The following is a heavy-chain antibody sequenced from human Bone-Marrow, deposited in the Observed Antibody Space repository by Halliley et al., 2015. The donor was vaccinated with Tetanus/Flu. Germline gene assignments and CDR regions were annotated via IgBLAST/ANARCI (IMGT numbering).Heavy chain of an antibody. V-gene: IGHV4-31*01. J-gene: IGHJ4*02. CDR1: GGSIKSGGYY. D-gene: IGHD3-10*01. CDR2: IYYSGST. CDR3: ARGNYYYGSGAHFDY. Sequence: TLSLTCTVSGGSIKSGGYYLSWVRPPPREGLGGIGFIYYSGSTYYNPSLKSLVTISVDTSKNRFSLKLTSVTAADTAVYYCARGNYYYGSGAHFDYWGQGTLVTVSS.